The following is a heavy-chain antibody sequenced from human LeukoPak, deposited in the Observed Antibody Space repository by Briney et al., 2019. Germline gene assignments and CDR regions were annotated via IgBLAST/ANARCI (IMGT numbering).Heavy chain of an antibody. CDR2: IRSKAYGGTT. Sequence: GGSLRLSCTASGFTFGDYAMSWVRQAPGKGLEWVGFIRSKAYGGTTEYAASVKGRFTISRDDSKSIAYLQMNSLKTKDTAVYYCTREVEYFQHWGQGTLVTVSS. CDR3: TREVEYFQH. CDR1: GFTFGDYA. V-gene: IGHV3-49*04. J-gene: IGHJ1*01.